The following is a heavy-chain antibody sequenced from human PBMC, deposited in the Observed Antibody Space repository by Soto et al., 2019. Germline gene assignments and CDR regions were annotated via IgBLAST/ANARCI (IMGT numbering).Heavy chain of an antibody. D-gene: IGHD3-22*01. CDR3: ARSHSMVVGYKDAFDS. J-gene: IGHJ3*02. CDR1: GSTFSSSG. CDR2: ISAYNGNT. Sequence: ASVPVSCEDSGSTFSSSGISWVCQAPGQGLEWMGWISAYNGNTNYAQKLQGRVTMTTDTSTSTADMELRSLRSDDTAVYYCARSHSMVVGYKDAFDSWGQGTMVTVSS. V-gene: IGHV1-18*04.